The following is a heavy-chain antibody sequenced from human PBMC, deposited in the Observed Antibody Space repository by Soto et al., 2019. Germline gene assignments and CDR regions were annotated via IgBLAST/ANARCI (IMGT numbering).Heavy chain of an antibody. Sequence: ASVKVSCKASGYTFTSYGISWVRQAPGQGLEWMGWISAYNGNTNYAQKLQGRVTMTTDTSTSTAYMELRSLRSGDTAVYYCARADYYDSSGYYWFCHFDYWGQGTLVTVSS. CDR2: ISAYNGNT. CDR1: GYTFTSYG. V-gene: IGHV1-18*01. CDR3: ARADYYDSSGYYWFCHFDY. D-gene: IGHD3-22*01. J-gene: IGHJ4*02.